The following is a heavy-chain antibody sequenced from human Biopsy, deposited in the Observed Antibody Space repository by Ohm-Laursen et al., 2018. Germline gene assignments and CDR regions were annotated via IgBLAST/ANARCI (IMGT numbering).Heavy chain of an antibody. J-gene: IGHJ4*02. V-gene: IGHV3-21*01. CDR2: ISASGNHI. D-gene: IGHD2-8*01. CDR3: ARDGEAKYCKHGVCPSDF. Sequence: GSLRLSCAASGFTFNNYGMNWVRQAPGKGLEWVSSISASGNHIYYTDSVKGRFTVSRDNGKNSVYLQMNSPRVEDTAVYYCARDGEAKYCKHGVCPSDFWGQGTLVTVSS. CDR1: GFTFNNYG.